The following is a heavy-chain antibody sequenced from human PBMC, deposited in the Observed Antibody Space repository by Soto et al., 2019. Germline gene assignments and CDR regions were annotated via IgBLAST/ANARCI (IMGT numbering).Heavy chain of an antibody. Sequence: QVQLQESGPGLVNPSETLSLTCTVSGGSVSSGSYYWSWVRQPPGKALEWIGFIDYSGSTNYNPSLKSRITISIDTSKNQFSLKLTSVTAADTAVYYCARDRSYGSGSYGDYWGQGTLVTVSS. J-gene: IGHJ4*02. CDR3: ARDRSYGSGSYGDY. CDR2: IDYSGST. D-gene: IGHD3-10*01. V-gene: IGHV4-61*01. CDR1: GGSVSSGSYY.